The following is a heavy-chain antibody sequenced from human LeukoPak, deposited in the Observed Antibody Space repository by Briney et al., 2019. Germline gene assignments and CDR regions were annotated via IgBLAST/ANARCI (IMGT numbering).Heavy chain of an antibody. J-gene: IGHJ4*02. V-gene: IGHV5-51*01. Sequence: GESLKISCKGSAYTFSRYWIGWVRQMTGKGLEWMGISYPADSDTRYSPSFQGQVTISADKSISTAYLQWSSLKASDTAMYYCARHDHSSGWYGFFDYWGQGTLVTVSS. CDR3: ARHDHSSGWYGFFDY. D-gene: IGHD6-19*01. CDR2: SYPADSDT. CDR1: AYTFSRYW.